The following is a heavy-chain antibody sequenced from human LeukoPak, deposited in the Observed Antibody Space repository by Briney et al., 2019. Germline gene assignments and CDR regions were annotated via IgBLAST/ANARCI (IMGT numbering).Heavy chain of an antibody. CDR1: GFTFSTNE. CDR2: ISGSGTTI. CDR3: ATNTPMGHYFDN. D-gene: IGHD5-18*01. Sequence: PGGSLRLSCAASGFTFSTNEMNWVRQAPGKGLQWVSYISGSGTTIYYADSVKGRFTISRDNAKNSLYLQMNSLRAGDTAIYYCATNTPMGHYFDNWGQGTLVSVSS. V-gene: IGHV3-48*03. J-gene: IGHJ4*02.